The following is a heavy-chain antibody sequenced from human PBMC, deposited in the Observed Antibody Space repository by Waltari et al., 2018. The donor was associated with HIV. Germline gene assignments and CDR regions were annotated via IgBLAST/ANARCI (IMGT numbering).Heavy chain of an antibody. CDR2: ISSDGRAT. Sequence: EVQLVESGGGLVQPGGSQRLSCEASVFTFSSFWMHWVRPLPGKGLEWVARISSDGRATTYVDSVKGRFTVSRDNAKNTLSLQMNSLRVEDTAVYYCARGVTVATITPFDQWGQGTLVTVSS. J-gene: IGHJ4*02. CDR1: VFTFSSFW. D-gene: IGHD5-12*01. CDR3: ARGVTVATITPFDQ. V-gene: IGHV3-74*01.